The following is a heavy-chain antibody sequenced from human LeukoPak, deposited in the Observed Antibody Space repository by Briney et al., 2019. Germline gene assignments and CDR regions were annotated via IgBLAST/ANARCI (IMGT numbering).Heavy chain of an antibody. D-gene: IGHD1-26*01. CDR1: GGTFSSYA. Sequence: SVKVSCKASGGTFSSYAISWVRQAPGQGLEWMGRIIPIFGTANYAQKFQGRVTMTRDTSTSTVYMELSSLRSEDTAVYYCARGGWELLHGPLNYFDYWGQGTLVTVSS. CDR2: IIPIFGTA. CDR3: ARGGWELLHGPLNYFDY. V-gene: IGHV1-69*05. J-gene: IGHJ4*02.